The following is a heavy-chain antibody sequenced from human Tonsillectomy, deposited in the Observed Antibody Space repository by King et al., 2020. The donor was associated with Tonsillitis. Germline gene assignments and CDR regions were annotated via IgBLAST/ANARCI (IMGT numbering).Heavy chain of an antibody. D-gene: IGHD3-16*01. J-gene: IGHJ4*02. CDR3: AKTAGARYSFAFSYFDY. V-gene: IGHV3-30*18. Sequence: HVQLVESGGGVVQPGRSLRLSCAASRFTFSNYGMHWVRQAPGKGLEWVAVISYDGTNKYYADSLKGRFTVSRDNSKNTLYLELNSLSSDDTAVYYCAKTAGARYSFAFSYFDYWGQGTLVTVSS. CDR1: RFTFSNYG. CDR2: ISYDGTNK.